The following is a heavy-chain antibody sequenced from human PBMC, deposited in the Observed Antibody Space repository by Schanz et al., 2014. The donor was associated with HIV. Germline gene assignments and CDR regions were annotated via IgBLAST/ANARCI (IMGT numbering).Heavy chain of an antibody. CDR2: IYYSGST. D-gene: IGHD6-13*01. Sequence: QVQLQESGPGLVKPSETLSLTCTVSGGSISSYYWSWIRQPPGKGLEWIGYIYYSGSTNYNPSLKSRVTISVDPSKNQFSLKLDSVTAADTAVYYCARAKWPPRSRHFDFWGQGNLVTVSS. J-gene: IGHJ4*02. V-gene: IGHV4-59*12. CDR3: ARAKWPPRSRHFDF. CDR1: GGSISSYY.